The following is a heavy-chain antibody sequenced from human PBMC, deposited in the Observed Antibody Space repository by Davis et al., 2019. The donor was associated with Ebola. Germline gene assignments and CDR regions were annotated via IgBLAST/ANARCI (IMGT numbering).Heavy chain of an antibody. CDR2: INSDGSST. CDR3: ARPSGRGFDAFDI. V-gene: IGHV3-74*01. J-gene: IGHJ3*02. CDR1: GFTFNIYW. D-gene: IGHD6-25*01. Sequence: PGGSLRLSCAASGFTFNIYWMHWVRQAPGKGLVWVSRINSDGSSTTYADSVKGRCTISRDNAKNTLYLQMNSLRAEDTAVYYCARPSGRGFDAFDIWGQGTMVTVSS.